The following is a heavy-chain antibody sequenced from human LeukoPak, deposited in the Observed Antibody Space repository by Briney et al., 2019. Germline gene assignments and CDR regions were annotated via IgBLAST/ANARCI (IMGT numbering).Heavy chain of an antibody. CDR3: ATSITMIVVVRDYDAFDI. Sequence: ASVKVSCKASGYTFTGYYMHWVRQAPGQGLEWMGWINPNSGGTNYAQKFQGRVTMTRDTSISTAYKELSRLRSDDTAVYYCATSITMIVVVRDYDAFDIWGQGTMVTVSS. CDR2: INPNSGGT. CDR1: GYTFTGYY. J-gene: IGHJ3*02. V-gene: IGHV1-2*02. D-gene: IGHD3-22*01.